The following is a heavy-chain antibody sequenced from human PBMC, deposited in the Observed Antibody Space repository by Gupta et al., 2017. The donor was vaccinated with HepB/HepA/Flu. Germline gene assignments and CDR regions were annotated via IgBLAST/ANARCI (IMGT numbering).Heavy chain of an antibody. CDR1: GGSISSSSYY. Sequence: QLQLQESGPGLVKPSETLSLTCTVSGGSISSSSYYWGWIRQPPGKGLEWIGSIYYSGSTYYNPSLKSRVTISVDTSKNQFSLKLSSVTAADTAVYYCASTVAARLYYYYMDVWGKGTTVTVSS. D-gene: IGHD6-6*01. CDR3: ASTVAARLYYYYMDV. V-gene: IGHV4-39*01. J-gene: IGHJ6*03. CDR2: IYYSGST.